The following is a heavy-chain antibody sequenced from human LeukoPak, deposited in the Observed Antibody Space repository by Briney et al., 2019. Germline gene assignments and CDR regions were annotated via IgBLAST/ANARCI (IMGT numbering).Heavy chain of an antibody. CDR2: IYPGDSDT. J-gene: IGHJ4*02. CDR1: GYNFTTYW. CDR3: ARLSGTYFEEFDY. Sequence: GESLRISCKGSGYNFTTYWIGWVRQMPGKGLEWMGIIYPGDSDTTYSPSFQGQVTISADKSISTAYLQWSSLKASDTAMYFCARLSGTYFEEFDYWGQGTLVTVPS. D-gene: IGHD1-26*01. V-gene: IGHV5-51*01.